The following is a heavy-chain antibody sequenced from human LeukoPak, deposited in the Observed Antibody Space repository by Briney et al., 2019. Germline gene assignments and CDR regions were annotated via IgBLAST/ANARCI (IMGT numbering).Heavy chain of an antibody. CDR2: INPSGGST. CDR1: GYTFTSYY. V-gene: IGHV1-46*01. D-gene: IGHD3-9*01. Sequence: GASVKVSCKASGYTFTSYYMHWVRQAPGQGLEWMGIINPSGGSTSYAQKFQGRVTMTRDMSTSTAYMELRSLRSDDTAVYYCARVRGYDILTGYYNGIDYWGQGTLVTVSS. J-gene: IGHJ4*02. CDR3: ARVRGYDILTGYYNGIDY.